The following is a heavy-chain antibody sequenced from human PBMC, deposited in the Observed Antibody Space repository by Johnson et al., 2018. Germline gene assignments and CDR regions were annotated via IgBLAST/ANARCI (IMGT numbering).Heavy chain of an antibody. CDR1: GGTFSSYA. CDR2: MNPNSGET. D-gene: IGHD4-23*01. CDR3: SRAGGPEGYGGFVGLNYYYNHMDG. J-gene: IGHJ6*03. V-gene: IGHV1-8*02. Sequence: QVQLVESGAEVKKPGSSVKVSCKASGGTFSSYAISWVRQAPGQGLEWMAWMNPNSGETGYAQKFQGRVTLTRDTSVTTAYMGLGSLRSEDTAVYYCSRAGGPEGYGGFVGLNYYYNHMDGWGKGTTVTVSS.